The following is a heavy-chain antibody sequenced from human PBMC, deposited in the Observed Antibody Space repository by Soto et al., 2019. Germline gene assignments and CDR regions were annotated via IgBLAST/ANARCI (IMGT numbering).Heavy chain of an antibody. J-gene: IGHJ6*04. V-gene: IGHV3-7*01. D-gene: IGHD3-10*01. CDR3: ARDLSYGSGSSLPMDV. Sequence: GGSLRLSCAASGFTFSSYWMSWVRQAPGKGLEWVANIKQDGSEKYYVDSVKGRFTISRDNAKSSLYLQMNSLRAEDTAVYYCARDLSYGSGSSLPMDVWGKGTTVTVSS. CDR1: GFTFSSYW. CDR2: IKQDGSEK.